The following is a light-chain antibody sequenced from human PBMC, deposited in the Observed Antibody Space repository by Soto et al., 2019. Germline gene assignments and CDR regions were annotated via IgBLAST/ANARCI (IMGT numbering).Light chain of an antibody. CDR2: DAS. J-gene: IGKJ5*01. V-gene: IGKV3D-11*01. CDR1: QGVSSY. Sequence: EMVLTQSRATLSLFPGERATLSCRASQGVSSYLAWYQQKPGQAPRLLIYDASNRATGIPARFSGSGSGTDFTLTISSLEPEDFAVYYCQQRSNFTFGQGTRLEIK. CDR3: QQRSNFT.